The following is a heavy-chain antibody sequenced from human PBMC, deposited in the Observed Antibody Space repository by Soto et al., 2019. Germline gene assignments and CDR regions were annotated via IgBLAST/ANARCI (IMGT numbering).Heavy chain of an antibody. D-gene: IGHD2-21*01. J-gene: IGHJ5*02. V-gene: IGHV4-4*02. CDR3: ARVHIPPRSWFDP. CDR1: GCSISSSNW. CDR2: IYHSGST. Sequence: PSETLSLTCAVSGCSISSSNWWSWVRQPPGKGLEWIGEIYHSGSTNYNPSLKSRVTISVDKSKNQFSLKLSSVTAADTAVYYCARVHIPPRSWFDPWGQGTLVTVSS.